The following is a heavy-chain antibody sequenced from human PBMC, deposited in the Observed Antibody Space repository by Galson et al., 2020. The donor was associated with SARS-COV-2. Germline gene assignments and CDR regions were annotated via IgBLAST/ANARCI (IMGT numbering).Heavy chain of an antibody. CDR1: GGSISSSSYY. D-gene: IGHD3-22*01. J-gene: IGHJ5*02. V-gene: IGHV4-39*01. CDR3: ARTALSITMIVVVTKRNWFDP. CDR2: IHYSGST. Sequence: SETLSLTCTVSGGSISSSSYYWGWIRQPPGKGLEWIGSIHYSGSTYYNPSLKSRVTISVDTSKNQFSLKLSSVTAADTAVYYCARTALSITMIVVVTKRNWFDPWGQGTLVTVSS.